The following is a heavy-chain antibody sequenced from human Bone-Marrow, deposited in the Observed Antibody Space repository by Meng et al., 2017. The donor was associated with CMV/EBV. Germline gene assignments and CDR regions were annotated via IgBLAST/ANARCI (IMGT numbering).Heavy chain of an antibody. V-gene: IGHV1-69*05. Sequence: SVKVSCKAAAGTFSSYAISWVRQAPGQGLEWMGGIIPIVGTANYAQKFQGRVTITTDESTSTAYMELSSLRSEDTAVDYCAHHPTMGSGSYDHYYYGMDVWGQGTTVTVPS. D-gene: IGHD3-10*01. CDR2: IIPIVGTA. CDR3: AHHPTMGSGSYDHYYYGMDV. CDR1: AGTFSSYA. J-gene: IGHJ6*02.